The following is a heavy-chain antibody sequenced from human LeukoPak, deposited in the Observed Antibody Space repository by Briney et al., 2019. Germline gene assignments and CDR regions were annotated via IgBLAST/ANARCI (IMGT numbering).Heavy chain of an antibody. CDR2: ISYDGSNK. J-gene: IGHJ4*02. Sequence: PGRSLRLSCAASGFTFSSYGMHWVRQAPGKGPEWVAVISYDGSNKYYADSVKGRFTISRDNSKNTLYLQMSSLRAEDTAVYYCAKVSSSSWSAFDYWGQGTLVTVSS. CDR3: AKVSSSSWSAFDY. D-gene: IGHD6-13*01. CDR1: GFTFSSYG. V-gene: IGHV3-30*18.